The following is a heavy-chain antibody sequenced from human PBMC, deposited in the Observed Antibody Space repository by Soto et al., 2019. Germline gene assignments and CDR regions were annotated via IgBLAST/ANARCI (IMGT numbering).Heavy chain of an antibody. CDR1: GFTLSDHY. D-gene: IGHD7-27*01. J-gene: IGHJ6*02. CDR2: TRNKANSYTT. Sequence: PGGSLRLSCAASGFTLSDHYMDWVRQTPGRGLEWVGRTRNKANSYTTEYAASVKGRFTISRDDSKNSLYLQMNSLKTEDTAVYYCVRGAGEYQNLLSDYYGLDVSGLGTTVTVAS. CDR3: VRGAGEYQNLLSDYYGLDV. V-gene: IGHV3-72*01.